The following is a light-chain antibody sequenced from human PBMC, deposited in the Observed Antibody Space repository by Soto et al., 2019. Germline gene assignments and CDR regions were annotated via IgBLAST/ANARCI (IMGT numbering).Light chain of an antibody. CDR1: QCVDTY. CDR3: QQYNSHSPT. CDR2: DAS. V-gene: IGKV1-5*01. Sequence: DIQMTQSPSTLSPSVGDRVTITCRASQCVDTYLAWYQQKPGKAPKLLIYDASSLENGDPSRFSGSGSGTEFNLTISSRQPDDFATYYCQQYNSHSPTFGQGTKLEIK. J-gene: IGKJ2*01.